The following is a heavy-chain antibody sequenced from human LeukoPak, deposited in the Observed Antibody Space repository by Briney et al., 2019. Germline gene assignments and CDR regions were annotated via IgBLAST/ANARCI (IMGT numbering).Heavy chain of an antibody. V-gene: IGHV3-7*05. J-gene: IGHJ4*01. D-gene: IGHD3-9*01. Sequence: GGSLRLSCGASGFTFSNFWMIWVRQAPGKGLEWVANIKQDGSERYYVDSVKGRFTISRDNAKNSLYLQMNSLRAEDTAVYYCASRAKSRYPYYLDWWGQEPWSPSPQ. CDR2: IKQDGSER. CDR1: GFTFSNFW. CDR3: ASRAKSRYPYYLDW.